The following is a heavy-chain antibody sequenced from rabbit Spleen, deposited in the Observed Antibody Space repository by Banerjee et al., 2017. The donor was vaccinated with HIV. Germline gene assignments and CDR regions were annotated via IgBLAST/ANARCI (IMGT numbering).Heavy chain of an antibody. CDR1: GVSFSINSY. D-gene: IGHD1-1*01. Sequence: QSLEESGGDLVKPGASLTLTCTASGVSFSINSYMCRVRQAPGKGLEWIACIDAGSSTFTYYATWAKGRFTISKTSSTTVTLQMTRLTAADTATYFCARDTSSSFSSYGMDLWGPGTLVTVS. J-gene: IGHJ6*01. CDR3: ARDTSSSFSSYGMDL. V-gene: IGHV1S40*01. CDR2: IDAGSSTFT.